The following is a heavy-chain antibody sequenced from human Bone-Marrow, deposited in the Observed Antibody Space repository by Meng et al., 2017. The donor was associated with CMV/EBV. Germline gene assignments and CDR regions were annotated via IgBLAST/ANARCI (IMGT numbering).Heavy chain of an antibody. CDR1: GYTFTSYG. CDR3: ARAPPRSITGTTGSDYYYGMDV. D-gene: IGHD1-7*01. J-gene: IGHJ6*02. Sequence: ASVKVSCKASGYTFTSYGISWVRQAPGQGLEWMGWISAYNGNTNYAQKLQGRVTMTTDTSTSTAYMELRSLRSDDTAVYYCARAPPRSITGTTGSDYYYGMDVWGQGTTVTVSS. V-gene: IGHV1-18*01. CDR2: ISAYNGNT.